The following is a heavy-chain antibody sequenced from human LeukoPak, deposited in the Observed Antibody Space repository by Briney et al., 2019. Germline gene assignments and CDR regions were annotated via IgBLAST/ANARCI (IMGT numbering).Heavy chain of an antibody. V-gene: IGHV3-30*02. CDR3: AKDITAAAHYYMDV. Sequence: GGSLRLPCAASGFTFSSYGMHWVRQAPGKGLEWVAFIRYDGSNKYYADSVKGRFTISRDNSKNTLYLQMNSLRAEDTAVYYCAKDITAAAHYYMDVWGKGTTVTVSS. D-gene: IGHD6-13*01. CDR1: GFTFSSYG. CDR2: IRYDGSNK. J-gene: IGHJ6*03.